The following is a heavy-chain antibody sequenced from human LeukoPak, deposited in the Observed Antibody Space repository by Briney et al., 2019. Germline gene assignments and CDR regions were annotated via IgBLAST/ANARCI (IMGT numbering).Heavy chain of an antibody. J-gene: IGHJ4*02. CDR1: GFTFSSYA. Sequence: GGSLRLSCAASGFTFSSYATSWVRQAPGKGLEWVLAISGSGGDTYYADSVKGRFTISRDNSKNTLFLQMNSLRAEDTAVYYCAKAPSGYGMGTWGYFDSWGQGILVTVSS. CDR3: AKAPSGYGMGTWGYFDS. CDR2: ISGSGGDT. D-gene: IGHD3-10*01. V-gene: IGHV3-23*01.